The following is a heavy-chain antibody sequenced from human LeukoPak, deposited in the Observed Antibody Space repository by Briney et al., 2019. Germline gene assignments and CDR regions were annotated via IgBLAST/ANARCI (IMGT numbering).Heavy chain of an antibody. CDR1: GGSFSGYY. CDR2: INHSGST. V-gene: IGHV4-34*01. Sequence: SETLSLTCAVYGGSFSGYYWSWIRQPPGKGLEWIGEINHSGSTNYNPSLKSRVTISVDTSKNQFSLKLSSVTAADTAVYYCARGGYDSSGSIGFDIWGQGTMVTVSS. CDR3: ARGGYDSSGSIGFDI. J-gene: IGHJ3*02. D-gene: IGHD3-22*01.